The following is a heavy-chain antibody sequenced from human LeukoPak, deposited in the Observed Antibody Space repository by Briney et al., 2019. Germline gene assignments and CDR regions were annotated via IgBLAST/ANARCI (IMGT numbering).Heavy chain of an antibody. V-gene: IGHV3-64*01. CDR2: ISSDGGNT. D-gene: IGHD3-16*01. CDR1: GFTCSSYA. Sequence: AGSLRRSCAASGFTCSSYAMHWLPQAPGKGLKYVSAISSDGGNTYYANSVKGRFTISRDNSKNTLYLQMGSLRAEDMAVYYCARDPYGGSYVDYYYYYYMDVWGKGTTVTISS. CDR3: ARDPYGGSYVDYYYYYYMDV. J-gene: IGHJ6*03.